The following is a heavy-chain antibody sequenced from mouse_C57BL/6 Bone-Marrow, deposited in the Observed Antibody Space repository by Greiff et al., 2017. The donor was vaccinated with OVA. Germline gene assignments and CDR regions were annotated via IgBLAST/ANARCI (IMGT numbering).Heavy chain of an antibody. CDR1: GFTFSSYG. J-gene: IGHJ1*03. CDR3: ARHSITTVVATRGWYFDV. V-gene: IGHV5-6*01. CDR2: ISSGGSYT. D-gene: IGHD1-1*01. Sequence: EVKLVESGGDLVKPGGSLKLSCAASGFTFSSYGMSWVRQTPDKRLEWVATISSGGSYTYYPDSVKGRFTISRDNAKNTLYLQMSSLKSEDTAMYYCARHSITTVVATRGWYFDVWGTGTTVTVSS.